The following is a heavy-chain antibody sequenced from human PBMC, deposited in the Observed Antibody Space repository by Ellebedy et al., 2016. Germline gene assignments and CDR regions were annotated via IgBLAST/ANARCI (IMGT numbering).Heavy chain of an antibody. V-gene: IGHV1-18*01. Sequence: ASAKVSCKASGYTFTTYGISWVRQAPGQGLEWMGWISTYNGYTNYAQNFQGRVTMTTDTSTSTAYMDLRGLRSDDTAVYYCARDGRRILDYYNGMDVWGQGTTVTVSS. CDR3: ARDGRRILDYYNGMDV. CDR2: ISTYNGYT. J-gene: IGHJ6*02. D-gene: IGHD1-26*01. CDR1: GYTFTTYG.